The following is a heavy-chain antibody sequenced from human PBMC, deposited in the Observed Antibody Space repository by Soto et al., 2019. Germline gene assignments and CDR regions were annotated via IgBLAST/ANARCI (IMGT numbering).Heavy chain of an antibody. V-gene: IGHV4-59*01. Sequence: SETLSLTCSVSGSSISGSYWSWIRQSPGKGLEWLGYVYYTGSTNYSPSLRSRVSISVDTSKNEFSLRLSSVTAADTAVYFCARSVAVPGAHIDYWGQGTQVTVPS. J-gene: IGHJ4*02. CDR1: GSSISGSY. CDR3: ARSVAVPGAHIDY. CDR2: VYYTGST. D-gene: IGHD6-19*01.